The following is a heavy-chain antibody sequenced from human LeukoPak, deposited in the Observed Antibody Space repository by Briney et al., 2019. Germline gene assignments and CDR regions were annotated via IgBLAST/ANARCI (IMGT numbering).Heavy chain of an antibody. CDR3: ARTLRYFDSFDY. Sequence: ASVKLSCKAAGYTVTIYYIHWVRRAPGPRLKWMGIIYPSGGRTSYAQKFPGRLTMSRDMSTSTVYMDLSSLTSEDTAVYYCARTLRYFDSFDYWGQGTLVTVSS. D-gene: IGHD3-9*01. J-gene: IGHJ4*02. CDR2: IYPSGGRT. V-gene: IGHV1-46*01. CDR1: GYTVTIYY.